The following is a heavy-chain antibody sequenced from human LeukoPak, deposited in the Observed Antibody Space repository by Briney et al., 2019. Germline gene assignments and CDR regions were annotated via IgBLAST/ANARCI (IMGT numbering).Heavy chain of an antibody. CDR3: ARGRGLLYYFDY. J-gene: IGHJ4*02. D-gene: IGHD2-15*01. CDR2: IKQDGSEK. Sequence: GGSLRLSCAASGFTFSSYWMSWVRQAPGKGLEWVANIKQDGSEKFYVDSVKGRFTISRDNAKNSLYLQVNSLRAEDTAVYYCARGRGLLYYFDYWGQGTLVTVSS. CDR1: GFTFSSYW. V-gene: IGHV3-7*04.